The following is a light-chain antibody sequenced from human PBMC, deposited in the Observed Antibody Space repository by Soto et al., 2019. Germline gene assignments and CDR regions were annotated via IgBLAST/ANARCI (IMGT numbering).Light chain of an antibody. Sequence: DIQMNQSPSSLSASVGDRVTITCRASQTISTHLNWYQQKPGKAPKLLIYAASTLQSGVPSRFSGSGSGTDFTLTINSLQPEDFATYYCQQSLTIPYTFGQGTKLEIK. CDR1: QTISTH. CDR2: AAS. J-gene: IGKJ2*01. CDR3: QQSLTIPYT. V-gene: IGKV1-39*01.